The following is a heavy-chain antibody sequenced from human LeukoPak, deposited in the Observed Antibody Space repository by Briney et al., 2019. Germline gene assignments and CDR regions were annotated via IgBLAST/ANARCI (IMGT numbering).Heavy chain of an antibody. J-gene: IGHJ4*02. Sequence: SETLSLTCTVSGGSISSYYWSWIRQPPGKGLEWIGYIYDSGSTNYNPSLKSRVTISVDTSKNQFSLKLSSVTATDTAVYYCARSSGRESFDYWGQGTLVTVSS. CDR1: GGSISSYY. CDR2: IYDSGST. CDR3: ARSSGRESFDY. D-gene: IGHD6-19*01. V-gene: IGHV4-59*01.